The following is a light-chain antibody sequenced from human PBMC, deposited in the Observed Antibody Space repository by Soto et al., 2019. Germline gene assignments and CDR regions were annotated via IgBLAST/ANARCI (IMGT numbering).Light chain of an antibody. CDR1: QSVSRNY. J-gene: IGKJ4*01. V-gene: IGKV3-20*01. CDR3: QQYGSTPLT. Sequence: SAGTLSLKKRGRATLSCRASQSVSRNYVAWYQQKPGQAPRLLIYGASSRASGIPDRFSGSGSGADFTLSITRLEPEDFALYYCQQYGSTPLTFGGGTMVDIK. CDR2: GAS.